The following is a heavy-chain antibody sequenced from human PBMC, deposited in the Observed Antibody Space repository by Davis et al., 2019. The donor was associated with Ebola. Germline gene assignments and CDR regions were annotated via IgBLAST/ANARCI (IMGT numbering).Heavy chain of an antibody. D-gene: IGHD6-19*01. J-gene: IGHJ4*02. CDR2: INSDGSST. Sequence: GESLKISCAASGFTFSSYWMHWVRQAPGKGLVWVSRINSDGSSTSYADSVKGQFTISRDNAKNTLYLQMNSLRAEDTAVYYCAKSPLSSGWLYFDYWGQGTLVTVSS. V-gene: IGHV3-74*01. CDR3: AKSPLSSGWLYFDY. CDR1: GFTFSSYW.